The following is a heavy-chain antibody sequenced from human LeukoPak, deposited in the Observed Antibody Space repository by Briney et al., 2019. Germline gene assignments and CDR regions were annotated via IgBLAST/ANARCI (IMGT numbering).Heavy chain of an antibody. V-gene: IGHV3-74*01. CDR2: INNDGSST. CDR1: GFTFSTYW. D-gene: IGHD6-25*01. CDR3: ARDGGGSSSGWSQDNWFDP. J-gene: IGHJ5*02. Sequence: GGSLRLSCAASGFTFSTYWMHWVHQAPGKGLMWVSHINNDGSSTNYADSVKGRFTISRDNAKNTLYLQMDSLRAEDTAVYYCARDGGGSSSGWSQDNWFDPWGQGTLVTVSS.